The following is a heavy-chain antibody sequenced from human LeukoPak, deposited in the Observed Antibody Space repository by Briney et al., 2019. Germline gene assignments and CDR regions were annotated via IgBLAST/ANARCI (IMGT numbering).Heavy chain of an antibody. CDR3: ARGEGAKYNWFDP. J-gene: IGHJ5*02. V-gene: IGHV4-30-2*01. Sequence: PSETLSLTCAISGASISRGGYSWNWLRQAPGTGLEWLGHIYDSGINTANSSLKSRVTISLDTAKNQFSLRLTSVTAADTAVYYCARGEGAKYNWFDPWGQGTLVTVSS. D-gene: IGHD3-16*01. CDR2: IYDSGIN. CDR1: GASISRGGYS.